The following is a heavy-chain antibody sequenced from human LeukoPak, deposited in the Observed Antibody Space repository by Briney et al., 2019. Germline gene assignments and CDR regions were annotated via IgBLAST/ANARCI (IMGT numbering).Heavy chain of an antibody. Sequence: PGGSLRLSCAVSGFKFSSYWMNWVRQVPGKGLMWVAHINTNGDSANYADSVKGRFTISRDNAKNTLYLQMNSLRAEDTAVYYCARLTVTTFSDAFDIWGQGTMVTVSS. CDR2: INTNGDSA. D-gene: IGHD4-17*01. V-gene: IGHV3-74*01. CDR1: GFKFSSYW. J-gene: IGHJ3*02. CDR3: ARLTVTTFSDAFDI.